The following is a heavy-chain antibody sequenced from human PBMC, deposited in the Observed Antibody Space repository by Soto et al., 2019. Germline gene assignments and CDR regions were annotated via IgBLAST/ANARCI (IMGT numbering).Heavy chain of an antibody. D-gene: IGHD4-17*01. Sequence: QVQLQQWGAGLLKPSETLSLTCAVYGGSFSGYYWSWIRQPPGKGLEWIGEINHSGSTNYNPSLKSRVTISVDTSKNQFSLKLSSVTVADTAVYYCATQNNYGDKGSWFDPWGQGTLVTVSS. J-gene: IGHJ5*02. CDR1: GGSFSGYY. CDR3: ATQNNYGDKGSWFDP. V-gene: IGHV4-34*01. CDR2: INHSGST.